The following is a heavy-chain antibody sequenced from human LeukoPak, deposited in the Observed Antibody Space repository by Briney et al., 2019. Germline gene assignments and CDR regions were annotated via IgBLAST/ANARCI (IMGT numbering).Heavy chain of an antibody. J-gene: IGHJ6*02. CDR2: IIPILGIA. D-gene: IGHD5-12*01. CDR1: GYTLTELA. CDR3: ARYLRGMGYYYGMDV. V-gene: IGHV1-69*04. Sequence: ASVKVSCKVSGYTLTELAMHWVRQAPGQGLEWMGRIIPILGIANYAQKFQGRVTITADKSTSTAYMELSSLRSEDTAVYYCARYLRGMGYYYGMDVWGQGTTVTVSS.